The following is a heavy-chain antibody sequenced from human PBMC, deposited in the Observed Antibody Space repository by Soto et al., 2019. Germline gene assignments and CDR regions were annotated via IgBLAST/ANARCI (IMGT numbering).Heavy chain of an antibody. Sequence: QVQLVESGGGVVQPGRSLRLSCTASGFSFSSSGMHWVRQAPGKGLEWVAVISSDGIYKYYADSLKGRFTISRDTSKNPLYLQMRSLTGDDTAVYFCAKGWLVRDYCGQGTLVTVSS. CDR3: AKGWLVRDY. V-gene: IGHV3-30*18. J-gene: IGHJ4*02. CDR1: GFSFSSSG. D-gene: IGHD6-19*01. CDR2: ISSDGIYK.